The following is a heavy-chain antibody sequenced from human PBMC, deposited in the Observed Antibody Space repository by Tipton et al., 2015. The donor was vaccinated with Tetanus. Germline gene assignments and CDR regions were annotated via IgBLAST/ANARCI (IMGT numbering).Heavy chain of an antibody. CDR3: ARPEASGRARGFDI. D-gene: IGHD3-10*01. CDR2: MYNSGAT. J-gene: IGHJ3*02. CDR1: GGSISDKKNY. V-gene: IGHV4-39*02. Sequence: TLSLTCTVSGGSISDKKNYWAWIRQPPGKGLEWIGTMYNSGATYYNPSLKGRVTISGDTSKNLFSLTSVTASDTAVYYCARPEASGRARGFDIWGQGTKVTVSP.